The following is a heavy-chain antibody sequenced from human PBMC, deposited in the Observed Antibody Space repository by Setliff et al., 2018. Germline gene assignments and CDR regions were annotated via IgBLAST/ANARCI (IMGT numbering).Heavy chain of an antibody. J-gene: IGHJ5*02. Sequence: PSETLSLTCDVSGYSISSGYCWGWIRQPPGKGLEWVGSICHSGSTHYNPSLKSRVTISVDTSKNEFSLKVSSVTAADTAVYYCARQAHDLKGGTTLFYWFDPWGQGTLVPSPQ. CDR1: GYSISSGYC. D-gene: IGHD1-26*01. CDR3: ARQAHDLKGGTTLFYWFDP. CDR2: ICHSGST. V-gene: IGHV4-38-2*01.